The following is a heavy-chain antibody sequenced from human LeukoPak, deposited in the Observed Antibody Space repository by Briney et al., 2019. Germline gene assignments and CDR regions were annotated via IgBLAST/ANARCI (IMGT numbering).Heavy chain of an antibody. J-gene: IGHJ4*02. CDR1: GGTFSSYA. D-gene: IGHD3-22*01. CDR2: IIPIFGTA. V-gene: IGHV1-69*05. CDR3: ARDEGDGYYDSSGYYPDY. Sequence: ASVKVSCKASGGTFSSYAISWVRQAPGQGLEWLGGIIPIFGTANYAQKFQGRVTITTDKSTSTAYMELSSLRAEDTAVYYCARDEGDGYYDSSGYYPDYWGQGTLVTVSS.